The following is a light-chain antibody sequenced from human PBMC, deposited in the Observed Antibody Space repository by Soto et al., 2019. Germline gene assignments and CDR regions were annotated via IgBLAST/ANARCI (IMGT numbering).Light chain of an antibody. CDR1: RSNIGSNS. CDR2: VNN. Sequence: QAVVTQPPSASGTPGQRVTISCSGSRSNIGSNSVTWYQHLPGAAPKLLIYVNNQRLSGIPDRFSASKSDSSASLAISGLRSEDEGTYYCSTWDDSLGGHVVFGGGTKLTVL. J-gene: IGLJ2*01. CDR3: STWDDSLGGHVV. V-gene: IGLV1-44*01.